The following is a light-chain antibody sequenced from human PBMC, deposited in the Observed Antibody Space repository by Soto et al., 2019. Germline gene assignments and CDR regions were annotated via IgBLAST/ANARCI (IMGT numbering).Light chain of an antibody. CDR3: QQRYHYPLT. J-gene: IGKJ4*01. CDR1: QGISSY. V-gene: IGKV1-9*01. CDR2: AAS. Sequence: DIQLTQSPSFLSASVGDRVTITCRASQGISSYLAWYQQEPGKAPKLLIYAASTLQSGVPSRFSGSGSGTDFTLTISSLQPEDCATYYCQQRYHYPLTFGGGTKVEIK.